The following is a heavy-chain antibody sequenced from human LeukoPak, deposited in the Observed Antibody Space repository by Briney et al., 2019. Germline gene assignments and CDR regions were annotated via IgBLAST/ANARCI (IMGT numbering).Heavy chain of an antibody. CDR1: GFTFSSSE. CDR3: ARDRHGSAAYYYGMDV. V-gene: IGHV3-48*03. D-gene: IGHD3-10*01. J-gene: IGHJ6*04. CDR2: ISSGGSTI. Sequence: GGSLRLSCAASGFTFSSSEMNWVRQAPGRGLEWVSHISSGGSTIYYADSVKGRFTISRDNAKNSLHLQMNSLRAEDTAIYYCARDRHGSAAYYYGMDVWGKGTTVTVSS.